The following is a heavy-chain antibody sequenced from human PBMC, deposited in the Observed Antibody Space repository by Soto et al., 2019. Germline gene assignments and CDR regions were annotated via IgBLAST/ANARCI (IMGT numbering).Heavy chain of an antibody. CDR3: AMPYSYGYGVGFDP. D-gene: IGHD5-18*01. J-gene: IGHJ5*02. V-gene: IGHV3-30-3*01. Sequence: GGSLRLSCAASGFTFSSYAMHWVRQAPGKGLEWVAVISYDGSNKYYADSVKGRFTISRDNSKNTLYLQMNSLRAEDTAVYYCAMPYSYGYGVGFDPWGQGTLVTVSS. CDR2: ISYDGSNK. CDR1: GFTFSSYA.